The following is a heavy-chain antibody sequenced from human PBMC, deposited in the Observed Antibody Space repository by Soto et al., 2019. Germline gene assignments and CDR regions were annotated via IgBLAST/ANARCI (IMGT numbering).Heavy chain of an antibody. CDR3: ARESQIQLWSFDY. Sequence: GGSLRLSCAASGFTFSDYYMSWIRQAPGKGLEWVSYISSSGSTIYYADSVKGRFTISRDNAKNSLYLQMNSLRAEDRAVYYCARESQIQLWSFDYWGQGTLVTVSS. J-gene: IGHJ4*02. V-gene: IGHV3-11*01. CDR1: GFTFSDYY. D-gene: IGHD5-18*01. CDR2: ISSSGSTI.